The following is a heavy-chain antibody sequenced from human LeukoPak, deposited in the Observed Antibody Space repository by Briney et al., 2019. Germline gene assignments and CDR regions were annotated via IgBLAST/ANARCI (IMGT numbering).Heavy chain of an antibody. CDR1: GFTFTSYS. V-gene: IGHV3-23*01. CDR3: AKNAQYNGNYPLDY. Sequence: GGSLRLSCAASGFTFTSYSMSWVRQAPGKGLEWVSGTSDRGDYTYYADSVKGRFTISRDNSKNTLYLQMNSLRAEDTALYFCAKNAQYNGNYPLDYWGQGTLVTVSS. J-gene: IGHJ4*02. CDR2: TSDRGDYT. D-gene: IGHD1-26*01.